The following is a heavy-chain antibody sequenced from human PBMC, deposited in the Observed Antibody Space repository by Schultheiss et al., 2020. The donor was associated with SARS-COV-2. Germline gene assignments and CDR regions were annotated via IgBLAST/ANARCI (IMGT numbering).Heavy chain of an antibody. CDR2: IVWNSGSI. Sequence: GGSLRLSCAASGFTFSSYWMHWVRQAPGKGLEWVSGIVWNSGSIGYADSVKGRFTISRDNAKNSLYLQMNSLRAEDTALYYCASELAYCGGDCYGGAFDIWGQGTMVTVSS. CDR3: ASELAYCGGDCYGGAFDI. CDR1: GFTFSSYW. V-gene: IGHV3-9*01. D-gene: IGHD2-21*01. J-gene: IGHJ3*02.